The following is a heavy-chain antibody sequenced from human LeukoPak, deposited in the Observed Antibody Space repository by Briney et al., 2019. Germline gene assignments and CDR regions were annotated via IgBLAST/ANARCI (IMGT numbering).Heavy chain of an antibody. V-gene: IGHV4-61*02. J-gene: IGHJ3*02. CDR1: GDSISSGDYY. CDR3: ARGPYSYDSSGAFDI. CDR2: ISSSGST. D-gene: IGHD3-22*01. Sequence: SETLSLTCTVSGDSISSGDYYWSWIRQPAGKGLEWIGRISSSGSTNYNPSPKSRVTISVDTSKNQFSLKLSSVTAADTAVYFCARGPYSYDSSGAFDIWGQGTMVTVSS.